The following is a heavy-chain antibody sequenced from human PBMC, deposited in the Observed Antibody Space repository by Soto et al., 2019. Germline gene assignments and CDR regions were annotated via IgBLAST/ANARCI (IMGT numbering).Heavy chain of an antibody. D-gene: IGHD2-15*01. CDR3: ARGTPSPLIVRSSRGPWFDP. CDR1: GGSISSYY. J-gene: IGHJ5*02. V-gene: IGHV4-59*08. Sequence: SETLSLTCTVSGGSISSYYWSWIRQPPGKGLEWIGYMYYGGRTNYNPSLKSRVTISVDTSKMQVSLKLSSVTAADTAVYFCARGTPSPLIVRSSRGPWFDPWGQGYLVTVSS. CDR2: MYYGGRT.